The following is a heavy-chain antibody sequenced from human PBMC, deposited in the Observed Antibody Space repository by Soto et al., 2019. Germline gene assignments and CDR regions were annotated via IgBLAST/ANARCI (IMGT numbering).Heavy chain of an antibody. CDR2: ISAYNGNT. J-gene: IGHJ4*02. Sequence: QVQLVQSGAKVKKPGASVKVSCKASGYTFTSYGISWVRQAPGQGLEWMGWISAYNGNTNYAQKLQGRVTMTTDTSTSTAYMELRSLRSDDTAVYYCALGYFDWLLSPLNFDYWGQGTLVTVSS. D-gene: IGHD3-9*01. CDR3: ALGYFDWLLSPLNFDY. V-gene: IGHV1-18*01. CDR1: GYTFTSYG.